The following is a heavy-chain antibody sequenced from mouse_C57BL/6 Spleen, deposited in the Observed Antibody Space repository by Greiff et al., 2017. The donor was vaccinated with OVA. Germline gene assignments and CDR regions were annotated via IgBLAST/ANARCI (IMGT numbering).Heavy chain of an antibody. CDR3: ARSSNYAMDY. Sequence: QVQLQQSGPELVKPGASVKISCKASGYAFSSSWMNWVKQRPGKGLEWIGRIYPGDGDTNYNGKFKGKATLTADKSSSTAYMQLNSLTSEDSAVYFCARSSNYAMDYWGQGTSVTVSS. J-gene: IGHJ4*01. CDR2: IYPGDGDT. D-gene: IGHD1-1*01. V-gene: IGHV1-82*01. CDR1: GYAFSSSW.